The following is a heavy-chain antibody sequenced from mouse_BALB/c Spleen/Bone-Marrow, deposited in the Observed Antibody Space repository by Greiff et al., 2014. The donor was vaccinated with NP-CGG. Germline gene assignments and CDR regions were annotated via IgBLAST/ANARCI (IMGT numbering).Heavy chain of an antibody. V-gene: IGHV14-3*02. D-gene: IGHD1-1*01. Sequence: VQLKESGAELVKPGASVKLSCTASGFNIKDTYMHWVKQRPEQGLEWIGRIDPANGNTKYDPKFQGKATITADTSSNTAYLQLCSLTSEDTAVYYCARYYYGSSYFDYWGQGTTLTVSS. CDR3: ARYYYGSSYFDY. CDR2: IDPANGNT. CDR1: GFNIKDTY. J-gene: IGHJ2*01.